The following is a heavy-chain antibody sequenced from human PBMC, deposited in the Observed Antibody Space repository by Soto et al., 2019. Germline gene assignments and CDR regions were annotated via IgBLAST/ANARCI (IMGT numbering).Heavy chain of an antibody. CDR1: GFTVSSYA. Sequence: GCSLGLSCAASGFTVSSYAMSWVRQAPGKGLEWVSAISGSGGSTYCADSVKGRFTISRDNSKNTLYLQMNSLRAEDTAVYYCAKKQTGSRGVEYYYYGMDVWGQGTTVTVSS. CDR2: ISGSGGST. V-gene: IGHV3-23*01. D-gene: IGHD3-9*01. J-gene: IGHJ6*02. CDR3: AKKQTGSRGVEYYYYGMDV.